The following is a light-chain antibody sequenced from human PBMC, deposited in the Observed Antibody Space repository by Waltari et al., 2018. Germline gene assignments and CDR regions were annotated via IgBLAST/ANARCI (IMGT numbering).Light chain of an antibody. CDR1: QSVPSDY. CDR3: QQYGNLPLT. V-gene: IGKV3-20*01. CDR2: AAS. J-gene: IGKJ4*01. Sequence: EIVLTQSPGTLSLSPGETATLSCRASQSVPSDYLAWYQQKSGHAPRLVIFAASSRATVFPARFSGSGSGTDFTLTITKLEPEDFALYCCQQYGNLPLTFGGGTRIEI.